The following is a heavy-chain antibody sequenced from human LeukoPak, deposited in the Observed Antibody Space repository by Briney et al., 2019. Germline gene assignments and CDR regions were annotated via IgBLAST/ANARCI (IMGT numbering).Heavy chain of an antibody. D-gene: IGHD3-22*01. J-gene: IGHJ3*02. CDR3: AKDQPYYYDSSGYSDAFDI. V-gene: IGHV3-23*01. CDR1: GFTFRSYA. CDR2: ISGSGGST. Sequence: RPAGSLGLSCAASGFTFRSYAMSWVRQAPGKGLEWVSAISGSGGSTYYADSVKGRFTISRDNSKNTLYLQMNSLRAEDTAVYYCAKDQPYYYDSSGYSDAFDIWGQGTMVTVSS.